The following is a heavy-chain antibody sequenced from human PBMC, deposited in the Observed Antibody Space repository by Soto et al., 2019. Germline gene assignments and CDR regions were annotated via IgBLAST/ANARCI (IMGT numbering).Heavy chain of an antibody. CDR1: GGSIRSGGYY. Sequence: QVQLQESGPGLVKPSQTLSLTCTVSGGSIRSGGYYWSGIRQHPGKGLEGIGYIYYSGSTYYNPSLKSRVSISVDTSKHQFTLKRSAVTAADTAVYYCARAQGYDSRTAALGYWGQGTLVTVS. CDR3: ARAQGYDSRTAALGY. V-gene: IGHV4-31*03. J-gene: IGHJ4*02. CDR2: IYYSGST. D-gene: IGHD3-22*01.